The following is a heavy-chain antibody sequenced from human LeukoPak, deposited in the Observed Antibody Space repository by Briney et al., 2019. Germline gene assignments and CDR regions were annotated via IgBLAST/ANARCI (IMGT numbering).Heavy chain of an antibody. CDR3: ARAEGSGSGAYTLDY. CDR2: IYTSGTT. V-gene: IGHV4-4*07. J-gene: IGHJ4*02. Sequence: SETLSLTCTVSGGSTINYFRSWVRQPAGRGLEWIGHIYTSGTTQYNPSLKNRVTISLDTSKSQFSLQLNSVTAADSAVYYCARAEGSGSGAYTLDYWGQGILVTVSS. D-gene: IGHD3-10*01. CDR1: GGSTINYF.